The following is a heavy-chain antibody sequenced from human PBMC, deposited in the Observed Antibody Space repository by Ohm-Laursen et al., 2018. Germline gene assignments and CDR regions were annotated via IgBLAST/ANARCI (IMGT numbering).Heavy chain of an antibody. J-gene: IGHJ6*02. D-gene: IGHD6-13*01. CDR2: IYYSGST. Sequence: SETLSLTCPVSGGSISSYYWSWIRQPPGKGLEWIGYIYYSGSTDYNPSLKSRVTISVDTSKNQFSLKLSSVTAADTAVYYCARGSPSSWYNYYYYYGMDVWGQGTTVTVSS. V-gene: IGHV4-59*01. CDR1: GGSISSYY. CDR3: ARGSPSSWYNYYYYYGMDV.